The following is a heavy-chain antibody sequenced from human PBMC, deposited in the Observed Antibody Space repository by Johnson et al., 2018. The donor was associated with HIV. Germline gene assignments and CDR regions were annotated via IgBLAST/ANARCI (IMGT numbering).Heavy chain of an antibody. CDR3: AKDRSNYGSKYAFDI. CDR1: GFTFSTYA. J-gene: IGHJ3*02. Sequence: EVQLVESGGGLVQPGGSLRLSCAASGFTFSTYAMRWVRQAPGKGLEWVAAISGSGGSTYYADSVTGRFTISRDNSKNTLYLQMNSLRAEDTAVYYCAKDRSNYGSKYAFDIWGQGTMVTVSS. CDR2: ISGSGGST. D-gene: IGHD4-11*01. V-gene: IGHV3-23*04.